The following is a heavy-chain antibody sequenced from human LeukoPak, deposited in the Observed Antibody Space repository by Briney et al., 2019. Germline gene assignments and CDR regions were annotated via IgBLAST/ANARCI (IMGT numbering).Heavy chain of an antibody. J-gene: IGHJ6*02. CDR2: IKQDGSEK. CDR3: ARDLEDIVTMDV. Sequence: GGSLRLSCAASGFIFSNYAMSWVRQAPGKGLEWVANIKQDGSEKYYVDSVKGRFTIPRDNAKNSLYLQMNSLRAEDTAVYYCARDLEDIVTMDVWGQGTTVTVSS. D-gene: IGHD2-15*01. CDR1: GFIFSNYA. V-gene: IGHV3-7*03.